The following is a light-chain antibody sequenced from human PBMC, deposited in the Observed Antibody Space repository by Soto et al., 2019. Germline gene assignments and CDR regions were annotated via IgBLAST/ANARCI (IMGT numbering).Light chain of an antibody. V-gene: IGKV3-20*01. CDR1: QSVRSNY. Sequence: EIVLTQSPDTLSLSPGERATLSCRASQSVRSNYLAWYQQKPGQAPRFLIYDASSRATGIPDRFSGRGSGTAFPLTLSRLEPEDFGVYYCQQYGIAPLTFGGGTRV. J-gene: IGKJ4*01. CDR3: QQYGIAPLT. CDR2: DAS.